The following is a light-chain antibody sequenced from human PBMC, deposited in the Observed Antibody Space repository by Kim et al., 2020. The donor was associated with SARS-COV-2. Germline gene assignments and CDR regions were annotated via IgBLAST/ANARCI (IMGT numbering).Light chain of an antibody. Sequence: GQRVTISCSGSRSNIGDNYVSWYQQLPGTAPKLLIYKGNQRPSGVPDRFSGSKSGSSASLAISGLRSEDEADYYCSAWDDSLSGTVFGGGTQPTVL. CDR1: RSNIGDNY. V-gene: IGLV1-47*01. J-gene: IGLJ7*01. CDR2: KGN. CDR3: SAWDDSLSGTV.